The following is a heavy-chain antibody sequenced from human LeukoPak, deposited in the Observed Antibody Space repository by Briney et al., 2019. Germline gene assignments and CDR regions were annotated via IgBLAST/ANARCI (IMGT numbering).Heavy chain of an antibody. D-gene: IGHD6-19*01. CDR1: GYSFTSYW. Sequence: KISCKGSGYSFTSYWIGWVRQMPGKGLEWMGVIYPGDSDTRYSPSFQGQVTISADKSISTAYLQWSSLKASDTAMYYCARSGEAVAGHFDYWGQGTLVTVSS. J-gene: IGHJ4*02. CDR2: IYPGDSDT. CDR3: ARSGEAVAGHFDY. V-gene: IGHV5-51*01.